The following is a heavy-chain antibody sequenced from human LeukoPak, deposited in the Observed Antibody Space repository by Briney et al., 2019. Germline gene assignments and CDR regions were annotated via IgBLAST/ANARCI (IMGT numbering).Heavy chain of an antibody. Sequence: SETLSLTCTVSGGSISSYYWSWIRQPPGKGLEWIGYIYYSGSTNYNPSLKSRVTISVDTSKNQFSLKLSSVTAADTAVYYCARVKGYGSGSYLPPYYYYMDVWGKGTTVTVSS. J-gene: IGHJ6*03. CDR2: IYYSGST. V-gene: IGHV4-59*01. D-gene: IGHD3-10*01. CDR1: GGSISSYY. CDR3: ARVKGYGSGSYLPPYYYYMDV.